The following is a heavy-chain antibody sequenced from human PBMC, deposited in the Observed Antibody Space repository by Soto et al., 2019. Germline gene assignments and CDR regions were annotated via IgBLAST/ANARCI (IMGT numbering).Heavy chain of an antibody. CDR2: IYYSGST. Sequence: PSETLSLTCTVSGVSISSSSYYWGWIRQPPGKGLEWIGSIYYSGSTYYNPSLKSRVTISVDTSKNQFSLKLSSVTAADTAVYYCARHLYSGYDSYFDYWGQGTLVTVSS. J-gene: IGHJ4*02. CDR1: GVSISSSSYY. V-gene: IGHV4-39*01. CDR3: ARHLYSGYDSYFDY. D-gene: IGHD5-12*01.